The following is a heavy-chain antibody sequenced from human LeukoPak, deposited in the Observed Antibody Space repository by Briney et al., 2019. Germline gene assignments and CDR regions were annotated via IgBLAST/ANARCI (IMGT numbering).Heavy chain of an antibody. CDR1: GFTFSNYE. CDR3: AREVDHFDSSGNYPDVFDY. D-gene: IGHD3-22*01. CDR2: ITSSGHII. J-gene: IGHJ4*02. Sequence: GGSLRLSCAASGFTFSNYEMNWVRPAPGKGLEWVSYITSSGHIIYYADSVKGQFTISRDNAKNSLYLQMNSLRAEDTAVYYCAREVDHFDSSGNYPDVFDYWGQGTLVTVSS. V-gene: IGHV3-48*03.